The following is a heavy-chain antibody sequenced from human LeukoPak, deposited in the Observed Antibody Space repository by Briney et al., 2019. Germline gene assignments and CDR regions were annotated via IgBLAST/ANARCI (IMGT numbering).Heavy chain of an antibody. V-gene: IGHV5-51*01. CDR2: IYPRDSDT. Sequence: GEPLKISCKGSGYSFTNYWIGWVRQMPGKGLEWMGIIYPRDSDTRYSPSFQGQVTISADKSISTAYLQGSSLKASDTAMYYCARRVSSGWYYFDYWGQGTLVTVSS. CDR1: GYSFTNYW. CDR3: ARRVSSGWYYFDY. J-gene: IGHJ4*02. D-gene: IGHD6-19*01.